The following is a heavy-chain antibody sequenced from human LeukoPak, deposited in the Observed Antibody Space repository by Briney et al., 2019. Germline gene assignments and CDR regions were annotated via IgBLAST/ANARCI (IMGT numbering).Heavy chain of an antibody. D-gene: IGHD3-22*01. CDR1: GITLSNYG. Sequence: GGSLRLSCAVSGITLSNYGMSWVRQAPGKGLEWVAGISDSGGSTNYADSVKGRFTTSRDNPKNTLYLQMNSLRAEDTAVYLCARRGVVIRVILVGFHKEAFYFDSWGQGALVTVSS. J-gene: IGHJ4*02. CDR2: ISDSGGST. CDR3: ARRGVVIRVILVGFHKEAFYFDS. V-gene: IGHV3-23*01.